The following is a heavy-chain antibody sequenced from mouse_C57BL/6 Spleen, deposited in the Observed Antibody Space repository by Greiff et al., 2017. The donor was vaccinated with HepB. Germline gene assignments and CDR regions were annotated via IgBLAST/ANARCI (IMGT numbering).Heavy chain of an antibody. CDR1: GYTFTDYE. CDR2: IDPETGGT. J-gene: IGHJ2*01. V-gene: IGHV1-15*01. D-gene: IGHD1-1*01. Sequence: VKLQESGAELVRPGASVTLSCKASGYTFTDYEMHWVKQTPVHGLEWIGAIDPETGGTAYNQKFKGKAILTADKSSSTAYMELRSLTSEDSAVYYCTRYHYGSSYHYWGQGTTLTVSS. CDR3: TRYHYGSSYHY.